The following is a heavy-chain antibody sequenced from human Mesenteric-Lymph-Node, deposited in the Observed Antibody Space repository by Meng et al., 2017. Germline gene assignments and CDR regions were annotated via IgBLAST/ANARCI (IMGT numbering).Heavy chain of an antibody. V-gene: IGHV4-34*12. D-gene: IGHD2-8*02. J-gene: IGHJ4*02. CDR2: IIHGGSP. Sequence: QVQLSAVGRVRFNPSEHLSLTCAVNGGSLSGAYWNWIRQPPGKGLEWIGEIIHGGSPSYNPSLKSRVTISIDTSKNQLSLMPSSVTAADTAVYYCARRPTGIDYWGQGTLVTVSS. CDR1: GGSLSGAY. CDR3: ARRPTGIDY.